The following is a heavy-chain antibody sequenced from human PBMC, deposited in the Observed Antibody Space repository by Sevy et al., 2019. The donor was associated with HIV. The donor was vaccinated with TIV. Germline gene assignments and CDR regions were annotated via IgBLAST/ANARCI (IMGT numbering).Heavy chain of an antibody. D-gene: IGHD4-17*01. CDR1: GYIFSDYY. Sequence: ASVKVSCKASGYIFSDYYIHWVRQAPGQGLEWMAWINSDSGVTNYAQRFQGEVTVTRDTSRRTAYLELTNLKSNDTAIYYCARLTTQPTSDLYGLDVWGQGTTVTVSS. CDR2: INSDSGVT. CDR3: ARLTTQPTSDLYGLDV. J-gene: IGHJ6*02. V-gene: IGHV1-2*02.